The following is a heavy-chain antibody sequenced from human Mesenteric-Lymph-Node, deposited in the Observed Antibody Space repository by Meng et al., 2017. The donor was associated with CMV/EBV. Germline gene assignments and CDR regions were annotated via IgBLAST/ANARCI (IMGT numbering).Heavy chain of an antibody. J-gene: IGHJ5*02. Sequence: GSLRLSCSVSGGSITSYYWSWIRQPPGKGLEWIGYIYYSGTTSYNPSLKSRVTISVDTSKNHFSLKMTSVTAADTAIYYCARGEKIFGVERWFDPWGQGTLVTVSS. V-gene: IGHV4-59*01. CDR1: GGSITSYY. CDR3: ARGEKIFGVERWFDP. D-gene: IGHD3-3*01. CDR2: IYYSGTT.